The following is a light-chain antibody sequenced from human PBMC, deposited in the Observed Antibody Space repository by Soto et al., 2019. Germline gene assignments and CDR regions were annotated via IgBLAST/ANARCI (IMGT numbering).Light chain of an antibody. V-gene: IGKV3D-20*02. CDR3: QHRTNWPPAIS. CDR2: GTP. J-gene: IGKJ5*01. Sequence: IVLTQSPGTLSFSAGEIATLSCRAIQSVSSSYLTWYQQKPVQAPRLLLYGTPSRATGIPARFSGSGSGTDFTLTISSLEPEDFAVYYCQHRTNWPPAISFGQGTRLETK. CDR1: QSVSSSY.